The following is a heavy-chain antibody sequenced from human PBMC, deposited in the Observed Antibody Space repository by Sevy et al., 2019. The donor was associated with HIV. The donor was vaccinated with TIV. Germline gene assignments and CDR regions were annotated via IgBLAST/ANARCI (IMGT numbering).Heavy chain of an antibody. D-gene: IGHD6-13*01. CDR1: GYSFTSYW. Sequence: GESLKISCKGSGYSFTSYWSGWVRQMPGKGLEWMGIIYPGDSDTRYSPSFQGQVTISADKSISTAYLQWSSLKASDTAMYYCARSSSWFKTLFDYWGQGTLVTVSS. V-gene: IGHV5-51*01. J-gene: IGHJ4*02. CDR3: ARSSSWFKTLFDY. CDR2: IYPGDSDT.